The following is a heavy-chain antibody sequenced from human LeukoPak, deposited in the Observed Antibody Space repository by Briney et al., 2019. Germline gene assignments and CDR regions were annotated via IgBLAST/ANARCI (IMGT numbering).Heavy chain of an antibody. J-gene: IGHJ4*02. Sequence: AGGSLRLSCAASGFTFSRYAMGWVRQTPGEGLEWVSMISDSGGNTFYADSVKGRFTVSRDNSKNTVYLQMNSPRAEDAAVYFCAKVWFGEKTFDYWGQGTLVTVSS. V-gene: IGHV3-23*01. CDR1: GFTFSRYA. CDR3: AKVWFGEKTFDY. CDR2: ISDSGGNT. D-gene: IGHD3-10*01.